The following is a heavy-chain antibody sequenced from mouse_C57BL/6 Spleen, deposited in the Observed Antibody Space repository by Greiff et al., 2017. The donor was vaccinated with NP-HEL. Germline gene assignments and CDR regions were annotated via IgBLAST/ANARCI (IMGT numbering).Heavy chain of an antibody. CDR3: AKGDYGSSSYYAMDY. V-gene: IGHV2-5*01. Sequence: QVQLQQSGPGLVQPSQSLSITCTAPGFSLTSYGVHWVRQSPGKGLEWLGVIWRGGSTDYNAAFMSRLSITKDNSKSQVFFKMNSLQADDTAIYYCAKGDYGSSSYYAMDYWGQGTSVTVSS. D-gene: IGHD1-1*01. CDR2: IWRGGST. CDR1: GFSLTSYG. J-gene: IGHJ4*01.